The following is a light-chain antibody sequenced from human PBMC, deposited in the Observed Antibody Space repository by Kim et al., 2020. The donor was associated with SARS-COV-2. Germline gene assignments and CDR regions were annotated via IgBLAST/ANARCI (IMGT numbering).Light chain of an antibody. CDR1: QSISSY. Sequence: DIQMTQSPSSLSASVGDRVTITCRASQSISSYLNWYQQKPGKAPKLLIYAASSLQSGVPSRFSGSGSGTDFTLTISSLQPEDFATYSCQQSYSTPRTFVQGTKVDIK. CDR3: QQSYSTPRT. V-gene: IGKV1-39*01. CDR2: AAS. J-gene: IGKJ1*01.